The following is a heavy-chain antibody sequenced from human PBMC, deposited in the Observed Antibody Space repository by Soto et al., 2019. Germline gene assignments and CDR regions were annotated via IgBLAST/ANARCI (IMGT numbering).Heavy chain of an antibody. Sequence: ASVKVSCKASGYTFTSHGISWVRQAPGQGLEWMGWISAYNGNTNYAQKLQGRVTMTTETSTSTAYMELRSLRSDDTAVYYCARALNVEYYYDSSGYDYDAFDIWGQGTMDRVS. CDR3: ARALNVEYYYDSSGYDYDAFDI. V-gene: IGHV1-18*01. CDR2: ISAYNGNT. D-gene: IGHD3-22*01. CDR1: GYTFTSHG. J-gene: IGHJ3*02.